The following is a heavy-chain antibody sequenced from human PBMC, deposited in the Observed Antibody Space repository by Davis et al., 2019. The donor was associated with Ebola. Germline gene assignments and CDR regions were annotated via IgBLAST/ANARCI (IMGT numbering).Heavy chain of an antibody. J-gene: IGHJ6*02. V-gene: IGHV4-34*01. Sequence: SETLSLTCTVSGGSISSYYWSWIRQPPGKGLEWIGEINHSGSTNYNPSLKSRVTISVDTSKNQFSLKLSSVTAEDTAVYYCAKDLEETYQLLYYYYYGMDVWGQGTTVTVSS. CDR3: AKDLEETYQLLYYYYYGMDV. CDR1: GGSISSYY. CDR2: INHSGST. D-gene: IGHD2-2*01.